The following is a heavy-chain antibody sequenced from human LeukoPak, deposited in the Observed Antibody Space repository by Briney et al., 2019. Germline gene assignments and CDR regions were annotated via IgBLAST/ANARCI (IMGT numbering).Heavy chain of an antibody. CDR2: IGAYNGNT. CDR1: GYTFTNYA. CDR3: ARRWYYYDSSGYLRDAFDI. J-gene: IGHJ3*02. D-gene: IGHD3-22*01. Sequence: ASVKVSCKASGYTFTNYAISWVRQAPGQGLEWMGWIGAYNGNTNYAQNLQGRVTMTRNTSISTAYMELSSLRSEDTAVYYCARRWYYYDSSGYLRDAFDIWGQGTMVTVSS. V-gene: IGHV1-18*01.